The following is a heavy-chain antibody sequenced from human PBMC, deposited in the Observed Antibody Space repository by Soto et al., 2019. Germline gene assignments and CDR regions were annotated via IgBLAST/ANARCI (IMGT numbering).Heavy chain of an antibody. D-gene: IGHD2-21*01. V-gene: IGHV3-74*01. CDR3: ARGGGGWGDFDY. Sequence: HPGGSLRLSCGASGFTFSNYWMHWVRQAPGEGLVWVSRSSGDGRFTGFADSVKGRFTISRDNAKNTLHLQMDSLRVEDTAVYYCARGGGGWGDFDYWGQGALVTVSS. CDR1: GFTFSNYW. J-gene: IGHJ4*02. CDR2: SSGDGRFT.